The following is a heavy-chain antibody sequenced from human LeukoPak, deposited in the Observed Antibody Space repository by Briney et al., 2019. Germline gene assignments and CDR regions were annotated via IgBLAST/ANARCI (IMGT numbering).Heavy chain of an antibody. CDR2: LYHSGSP. V-gene: IGHV4-59*01. D-gene: IGHD1-20*01. J-gene: IGHJ4*02. CDR3: ATLTGTTYPYYFDF. CDR1: GASIRHYY. Sequence: SETLSLTCTVSGASIRHYYWSWIRQPPGKGLEWIGNLYHSGSPNYNPSLKSRVTISIDTAKNQFSLRLRSVTAADTAVYYCATLTGTTYPYYFDFWGQATLVTVSS.